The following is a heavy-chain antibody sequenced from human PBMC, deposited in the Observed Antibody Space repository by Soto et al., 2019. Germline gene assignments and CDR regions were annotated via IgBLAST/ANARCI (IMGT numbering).Heavy chain of an antibody. Sequence: EVQLLESGGGLVQPGGSLRLSCAASGFTFSSYAMSWVRQAPGKGLEWVSAISGSGGSTYYADSVKGRFTISRDNSKNTLYLQMNSLRAADTAVYYCAKVLAPDYYYSSGQFDYWGQGTLVTVSS. CDR1: GFTFSSYA. V-gene: IGHV3-23*01. D-gene: IGHD3-22*01. CDR2: ISGSGGST. J-gene: IGHJ4*02. CDR3: AKVLAPDYYYSSGQFDY.